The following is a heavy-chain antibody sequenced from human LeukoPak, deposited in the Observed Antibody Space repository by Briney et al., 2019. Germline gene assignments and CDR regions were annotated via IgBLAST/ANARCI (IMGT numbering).Heavy chain of an antibody. V-gene: IGHV4-39*07. J-gene: IGHJ4*02. D-gene: IGHD4-17*01. CDR1: GDSLTGYY. CDR3: ARRHYGD. Sequence: SETLSLTCTVSGDSLTGYYWGWIRQPPGKGLEWIGNIYYTGNTYYNPSLKSRVTISLDTSKNQFSLKVISMTAADTAVYYCARRHYGDWGQGTLVTVSS. CDR2: IYYTGNT.